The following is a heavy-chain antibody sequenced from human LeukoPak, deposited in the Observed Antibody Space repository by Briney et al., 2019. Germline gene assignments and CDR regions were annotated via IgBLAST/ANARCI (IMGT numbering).Heavy chain of an antibody. CDR1: GGSISSGGYY. CDR2: IYYSGST. D-gene: IGHD4-17*01. Sequence: PSQTLSLTCTVSGGSISSGGYYWSWIRQHPGKGLEWIGYIYYSGSTYYNPSLKSRVTISVDTSKNQFSLKLSSVTAADTAVYYCARGLITLTVTTYWFDPWGQGTLVTVSS. V-gene: IGHV4-31*03. CDR3: ARGLITLTVTTYWFDP. J-gene: IGHJ5*02.